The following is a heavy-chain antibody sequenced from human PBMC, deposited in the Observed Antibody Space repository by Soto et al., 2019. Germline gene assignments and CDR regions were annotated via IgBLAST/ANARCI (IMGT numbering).Heavy chain of an antibody. CDR3: AKEIAVAGDLDY. Sequence: GGSLRLSCVASGFTFSRYGIHWVRQASGKGLEWVGVISSDGKTTYYADSVKGRFTISRDNSKNTLYLQMDSLRREDTAVYYCAKEIAVAGDLDYWGHGTLVTVS. V-gene: IGHV3-30*18. CDR1: GFTFSRYG. D-gene: IGHD6-19*01. CDR2: ISSDGKTT. J-gene: IGHJ4*01.